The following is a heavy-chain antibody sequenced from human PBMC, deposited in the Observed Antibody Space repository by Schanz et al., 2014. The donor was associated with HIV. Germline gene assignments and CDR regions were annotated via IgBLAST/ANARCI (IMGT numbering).Heavy chain of an antibody. J-gene: IGHJ4*02. V-gene: IGHV1-18*01. CDR2: ISGYIGNT. Sequence: QVQLVQSGAEVKKPGASVKVSCKASGDTFTSYGISWVRQAPGQGLEWMGWISGYIGNTNYAQNLQGRVTMTTDTLTSTVYMELRSLRSDDTAVYYCARGYCGGGTCYSGDYWGQGTLVTVSS. CDR1: GDTFTSYG. CDR3: ARGYCGGGTCYSGDY. D-gene: IGHD2-15*01.